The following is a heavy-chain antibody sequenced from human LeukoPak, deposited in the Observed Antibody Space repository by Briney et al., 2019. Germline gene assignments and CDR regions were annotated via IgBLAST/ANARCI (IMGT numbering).Heavy chain of an antibody. V-gene: IGHV3-7*01. J-gene: IGHJ4*02. CDR1: GFTFSSHW. CDR3: ARGLSGVTGYTYGRGIDY. CDR2: IKKDGSEK. D-gene: IGHD5-18*01. Sequence: GGSLRLSCAASGFTFSSHWMSWVRQAPGKGLEWVANIKKDGSEKYYVDSVKGRFTISRDNAKTSSYSQMNSLRAEDTAVYYCARGLSGVTGYTYGRGIDYWGQGTLVTVSS.